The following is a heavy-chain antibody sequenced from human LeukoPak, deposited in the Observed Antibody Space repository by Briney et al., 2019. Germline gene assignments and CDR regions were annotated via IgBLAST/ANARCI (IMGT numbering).Heavy chain of an antibody. CDR2: INWNGVST. V-gene: IGHV3-20*04. D-gene: IGHD1-26*01. J-gene: IGHJ4*02. CDR3: ASAIYGGSYGY. CDR1: GFTFDDYG. Sequence: PGGSLRLSCAASGFTFDDYGMSWVRHAPGKGLEWVSGINWNGVSTGYADSVKGRFTISSVNAKNSLYLQMNSLRAEDTALYYCASAIYGGSYGYWGQGNLVTVSS.